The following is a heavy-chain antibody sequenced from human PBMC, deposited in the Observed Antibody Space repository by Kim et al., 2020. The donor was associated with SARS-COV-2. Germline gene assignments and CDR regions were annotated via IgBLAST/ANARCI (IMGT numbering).Heavy chain of an antibody. V-gene: IGHV4-34*01. Sequence: SRVTISVDTSKNQFSLKLSSVTAADTAVYYCARGSGVRGVITGYYYGMDVWGQGTTVTVSS. D-gene: IGHD3-10*01. CDR3: ARGSGVRGVITGYYYGMDV. J-gene: IGHJ6*02.